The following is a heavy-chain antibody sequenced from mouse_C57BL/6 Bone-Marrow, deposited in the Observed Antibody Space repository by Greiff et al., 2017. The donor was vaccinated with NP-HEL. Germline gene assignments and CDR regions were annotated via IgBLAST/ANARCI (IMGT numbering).Heavy chain of an antibody. CDR2: IDPSDSYT. J-gene: IGHJ2*01. V-gene: IGHV1-50*01. D-gene: IGHD1-1*01. CDR1: GYTFTSYW. CDR3: ARESFYYYGSSFDY. Sequence: QVQLQQPGAELVKPGASVKLSCKASGYTFTSYWMQWVNQRPGQGLEWIGEIDPSDSYTNYNQKFKGKATLTVDTSSSTAYMQLSSLTSEDSAVYYCARESFYYYGSSFDYWGQGTTLTVSS.